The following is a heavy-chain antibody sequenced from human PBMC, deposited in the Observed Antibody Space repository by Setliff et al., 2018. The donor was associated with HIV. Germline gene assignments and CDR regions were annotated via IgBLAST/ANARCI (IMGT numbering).Heavy chain of an antibody. J-gene: IGHJ3*02. CDR2: IRSKAYGGTT. D-gene: IGHD1-26*01. CDR1: GFTFDDYG. V-gene: IGHV3-49*04. CDR3: TTDYRPDGAFDI. Sequence: GGSLRLSCAASGFTFDDYGMSWVRQAPGKGLEWVGFIRSKAYGGTTEYAASVKGRFTISRDDSNSIAYLQMNSLKTEDTAVYYCTTDYRPDGAFDIWGQGTMVTVSS.